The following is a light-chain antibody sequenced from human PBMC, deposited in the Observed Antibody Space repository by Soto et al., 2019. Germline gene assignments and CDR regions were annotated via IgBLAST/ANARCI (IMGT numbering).Light chain of an antibody. V-gene: IGKV3-20*01. J-gene: IGKJ2*01. Sequence: IVLTQSPGTLSLSPGERATLSCGPSQTFGASTYPGYQQKPGQLPRLIIYGASTRPTGIPDRFSGSGSGTDFTLTITRLEPEDFAVYYCQQYGGAPPEYPFGQGTKLEIK. CDR1: QTFGAST. CDR2: GAS. CDR3: QQYGGAPPEYP.